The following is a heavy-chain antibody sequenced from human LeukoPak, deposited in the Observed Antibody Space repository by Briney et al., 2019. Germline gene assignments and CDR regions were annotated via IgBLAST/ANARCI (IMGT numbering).Heavy chain of an antibody. Sequence: GGSLRLSCAASGFTFSTYSMNWVRQAPGKGLEWVSFISSNSRTIDYADSVKGRFTISRDNAKNSLFLQMNSLRAEDTAVYYCARDAEGGTYRYWGQGTLVTVSS. J-gene: IGHJ4*02. D-gene: IGHD1-26*01. CDR3: ARDAEGGTYRY. V-gene: IGHV3-48*04. CDR1: GFTFSTYS. CDR2: ISSNSRTI.